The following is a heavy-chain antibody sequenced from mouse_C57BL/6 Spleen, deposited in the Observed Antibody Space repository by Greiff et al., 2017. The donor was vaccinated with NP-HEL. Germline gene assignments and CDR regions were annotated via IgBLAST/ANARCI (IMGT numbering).Heavy chain of an antibody. D-gene: IGHD2-3*01. J-gene: IGHJ4*01. CDR1: GYTFTSYW. CDR3: TRQSYDGYYYAMDY. Sequence: EVQLQQSGTVLARPGASVKMSCKTSGYTFTSYWMHWVKQRPGQGLEWIGAIYPGNSDTSYNQKFKGKAKLTAVTSASTAYMELSSLTNEDSAVYYCTRQSYDGYYYAMDYWGQGTSVTVSS. V-gene: IGHV1-5*01. CDR2: IYPGNSDT.